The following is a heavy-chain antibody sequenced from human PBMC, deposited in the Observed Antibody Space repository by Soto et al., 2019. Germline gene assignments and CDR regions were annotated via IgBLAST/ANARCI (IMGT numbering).Heavy chain of an antibody. V-gene: IGHV1-18*01. CDR1: GYTFTNYG. Sequence: GASVKVSCKASGYTFTNYGITWVRQAPGQGLEWMGWISANSGDTHYAQRLQGRVTMTRDTSISTAYMELSSLRSDDTAVYYCAREGYNWNFIDYYYYRMDVWGQGTTVTVSS. J-gene: IGHJ6*02. D-gene: IGHD1-7*01. CDR2: ISANSGDT. CDR3: AREGYNWNFIDYYYYRMDV.